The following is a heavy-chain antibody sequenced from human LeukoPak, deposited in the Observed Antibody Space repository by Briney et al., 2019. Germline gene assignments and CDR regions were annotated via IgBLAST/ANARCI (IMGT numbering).Heavy chain of an antibody. J-gene: IGHJ4*02. Sequence: GGSVRLSCAASGFTFSCYAMSWVRQAPGEGLEWVSAISGSGGPTYYADSVKGRFTISRDISKNTLYLQMDSLRAEDTAVYYCAKEGGNSYGSFDYWGQGTLDTVSS. CDR1: GFTFSCYA. D-gene: IGHD5-18*01. CDR3: AKEGGNSYGSFDY. CDR2: ISGSGGPT. V-gene: IGHV3-23*01.